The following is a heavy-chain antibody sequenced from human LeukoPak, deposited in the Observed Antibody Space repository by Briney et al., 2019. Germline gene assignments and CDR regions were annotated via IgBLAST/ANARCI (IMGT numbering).Heavy chain of an antibody. CDR3: AKGSGGYVDC. Sequence: GGSLRLSCAVSGFTFDDYTMHWVRQAPGKGLEWVSLISWDGGSTYYADSVKGRFTISRDNSKNSLYLQMNSLRTEDTALYYCAKGSGGYVDCWGQGTLVTVSS. V-gene: IGHV3-43*01. CDR2: ISWDGGST. CDR1: GFTFDDYT. D-gene: IGHD3-10*01. J-gene: IGHJ4*02.